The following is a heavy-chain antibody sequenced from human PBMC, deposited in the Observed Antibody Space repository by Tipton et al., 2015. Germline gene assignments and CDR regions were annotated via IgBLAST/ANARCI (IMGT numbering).Heavy chain of an antibody. Sequence: TLSLTCAVSGDSIRSNNWWSWVRQPPGKGLEWIGEIHHGGSTNYNPSLKSRVTMSVDTSKNQFSLHLSSVTAADTAVYYCAREVWYNDSTGYDYWGQGTLVTVSS. D-gene: IGHD3-22*01. CDR3: AREVWYNDSTGYDY. J-gene: IGHJ4*02. CDR2: IHHGGST. V-gene: IGHV4-4*02. CDR1: GDSIRSNNW.